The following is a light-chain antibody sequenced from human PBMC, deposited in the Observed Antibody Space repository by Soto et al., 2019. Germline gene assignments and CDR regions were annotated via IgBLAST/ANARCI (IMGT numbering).Light chain of an antibody. CDR2: DAS. J-gene: IGKJ2*01. CDR3: QQRSNSPPYT. V-gene: IGKV3-11*01. Sequence: EIVLTQSPATLSLSPGERATLSCRASQSVSSYLAWYQQKPGQAPRLLIYDASNRATGIPARFSGSGPGTDFTLTISSLEPEDFAVYYCQQRSNSPPYTFGQGTKLEIK. CDR1: QSVSSY.